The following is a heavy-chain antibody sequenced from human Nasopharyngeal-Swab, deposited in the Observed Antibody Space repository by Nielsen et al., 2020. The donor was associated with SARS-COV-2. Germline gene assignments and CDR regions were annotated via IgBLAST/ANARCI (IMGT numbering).Heavy chain of an antibody. CDR1: GFTFSSYA. CDR3: ARDPVSRYYYYYCMDV. J-gene: IGHJ6*03. V-gene: IGHV3-30-3*01. Sequence: CAASGFTFSSYAMHWVRQAPGKGLEWVAVISYDGSNKYYADSVKGRFTISRDNSKNTLYLQMNSLRAEDTAVYYCARDPVSRYYYYYCMDVWGKGTTVTVSS. CDR2: ISYDGSNK.